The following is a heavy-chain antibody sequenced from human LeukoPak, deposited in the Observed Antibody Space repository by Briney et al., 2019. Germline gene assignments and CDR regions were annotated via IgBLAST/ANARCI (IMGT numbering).Heavy chain of an antibody. D-gene: IGHD4-17*01. V-gene: IGHV4-30-2*01. CDR1: GGSISSGGYS. CDR3: ARDRVGGDYGLYFDL. Sequence: PSQTLSLTCAVSGGSISSGGYSWSWIRQPPGKGLEWIGYIYHSGSTYDNPSLKSRVTISVDRSKNQFSLKLSSVTAADTAVYYCARDRVGGDYGLYFDLWGRGTLVTVSS. J-gene: IGHJ2*01. CDR2: IYHSGST.